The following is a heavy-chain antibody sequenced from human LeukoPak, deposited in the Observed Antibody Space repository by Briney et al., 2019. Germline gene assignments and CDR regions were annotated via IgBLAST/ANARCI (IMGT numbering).Heavy chain of an antibody. J-gene: IGHJ6*04. V-gene: IGHV3-20*04. CDR3: AELGITMIGGV. CDR1: GFTFDDSG. CDR2: INWSGAST. D-gene: IGHD3-10*02. Sequence: GGSLRLPCAASGFTFDDSGMSWVRQAPGKGLEWVSGINWSGASTGYADSVKGRFTISRDNAKNSLYLQMNSLRAEDTAVYYCAELGITMIGGVWGKGTTVTISS.